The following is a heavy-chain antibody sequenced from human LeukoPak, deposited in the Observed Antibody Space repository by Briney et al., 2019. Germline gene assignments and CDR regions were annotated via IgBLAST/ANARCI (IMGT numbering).Heavy chain of an antibody. Sequence: GGSLRLSCAASGFTFSSYWMSWVRQAPGKGLEWVANMKYDGSEKYYVDSVKGRFTSSRGNAKNSLYLQMNSLRAEDTAVYYCARDIEAAGLFLDYWGQGTLVTVSS. J-gene: IGHJ4*02. CDR1: GFTFSSYW. CDR3: ARDIEAAGLFLDY. CDR2: MKYDGSEK. D-gene: IGHD6-13*01. V-gene: IGHV3-7*01.